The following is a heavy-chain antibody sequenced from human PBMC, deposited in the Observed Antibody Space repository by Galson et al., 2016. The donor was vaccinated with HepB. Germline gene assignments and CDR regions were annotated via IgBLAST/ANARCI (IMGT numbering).Heavy chain of an antibody. D-gene: IGHD1-26*01. J-gene: IGHJ4*02. V-gene: IGHV4-59*01. CDR2: IYYSGST. CDR1: GGSISSYY. Sequence: SETLSLTCTVPGGSISSYYWSWIRQPPGKGLEWIGYIYYSGSTNYNPSLKSRVTISVDTSKNQFSLKLSSVTAADTAVYYCARGVGAHDYWGQGTLVTVSS. CDR3: ARGVGAHDY.